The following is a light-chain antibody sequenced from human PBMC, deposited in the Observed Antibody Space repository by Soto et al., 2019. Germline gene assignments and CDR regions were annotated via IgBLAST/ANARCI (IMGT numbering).Light chain of an antibody. CDR2: DVS. Sequence: QSALTQPRSVSGSPGQSVTISCTGTSSDVGNYNYVSWYQQYPGTAPKLMIYDVSKRPSGVPDRFSASKSGNTASLTISGLQAEDEADYYCCSYAGSYSWVFGGGTKLTVL. J-gene: IGLJ3*02. CDR1: SSDVGNYNY. V-gene: IGLV2-11*01. CDR3: CSYAGSYSWV.